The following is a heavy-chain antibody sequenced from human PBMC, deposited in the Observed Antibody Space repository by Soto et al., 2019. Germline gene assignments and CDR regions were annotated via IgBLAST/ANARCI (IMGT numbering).Heavy chain of an antibody. D-gene: IGHD1-7*01. V-gene: IGHV2-70*01. CDR1: GFSLSTSGMC. CDR2: IDWDDDK. J-gene: IGHJ4*02. Sequence: SGPTLVNPTQTLTLTCTFSGFSLSTSGMCVSWIRQPPGKALEWLALIDWDDDKYYSTSLKTRLTTSKDTSKNQVVLTMTNMDPVDTATYYCARIRFCGTTRYFDYWGQGTLVTVSS. CDR3: ARIRFCGTTRYFDY.